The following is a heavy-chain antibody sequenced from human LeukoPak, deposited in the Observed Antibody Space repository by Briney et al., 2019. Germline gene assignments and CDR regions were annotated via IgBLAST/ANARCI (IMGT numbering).Heavy chain of an antibody. CDR1: GFTFSSYG. J-gene: IGHJ6*02. CDR2: IWYDGSNK. D-gene: IGHD3-10*01. CDR3: ARDNYYGSGSYQYYYYYYGMGV. Sequence: GGSLRLSCAASGFTFSSYGMHWVRQAPGKGLEWVAVIWYDGSNKYYADSVKGRFTISRDNSKNTLYLQMNSLRAEDTAVYYCARDNYYGSGSYQYYYYYYGMGVWGQGTTVTVSS. V-gene: IGHV3-33*01.